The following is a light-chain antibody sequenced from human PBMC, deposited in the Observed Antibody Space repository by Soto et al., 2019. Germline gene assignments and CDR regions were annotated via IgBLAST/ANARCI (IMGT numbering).Light chain of an antibody. J-gene: IGLJ3*02. CDR2: EVS. Sequence: QSALTQPASVSGSPGQSITISCTGTSSDVGSYNYVSWYQRHPGKAPKLMIYEVSNRPSGVSNRFSGSKSGNTASLTISGLQAEDEADYYCNSYTSSYSWVFGGGTKLTVL. CDR3: NSYTSSYSWV. CDR1: SSDVGSYNY. V-gene: IGLV2-14*01.